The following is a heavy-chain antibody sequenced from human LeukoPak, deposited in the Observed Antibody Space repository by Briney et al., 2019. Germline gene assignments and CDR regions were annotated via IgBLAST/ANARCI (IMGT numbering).Heavy chain of an antibody. V-gene: IGHV4-59*01. Sequence: PSETLSLTCTVSGGSISSYYWSWIRQPPGKGLEWIGYIYYSGSTNYNPSLKSRVTISVDTSKNQFSLKLSSVTAADTAVYYCAGGYSSSWYDYYYYYMDVWGKGTTVTISS. J-gene: IGHJ6*03. CDR2: IYYSGST. CDR3: AGGYSSSWYDYYYYYMDV. D-gene: IGHD6-13*01. CDR1: GGSISSYY.